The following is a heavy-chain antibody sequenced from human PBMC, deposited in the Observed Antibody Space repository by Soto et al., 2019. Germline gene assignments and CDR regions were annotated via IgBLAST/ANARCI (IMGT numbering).Heavy chain of an antibody. D-gene: IGHD4-17*01. V-gene: IGHV3-23*01. CDR3: ATDPNGDYIGAFDN. CDR2: ITGSGGST. Sequence: SCKASGYTFTGYYMHWARQAPGKGLEWVSSITGSGGSTKYADSVKGRFTISRDNSKNTLYLQMDSLRADDTAVYYCATDPNGDYIGAFDNWGQGTMVTAS. CDR1: GYTFTGYY. J-gene: IGHJ3*02.